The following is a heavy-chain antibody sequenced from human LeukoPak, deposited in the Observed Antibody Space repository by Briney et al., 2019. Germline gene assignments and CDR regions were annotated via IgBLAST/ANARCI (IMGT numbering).Heavy chain of an antibody. D-gene: IGHD4-23*01. V-gene: IGHV1-69-2*01. CDR3: ANLRGNLFDP. CDR1: GYTFTDYY. J-gene: IGHJ5*02. Sequence: ASVKVSCKVSGYTFTDYYMHWVQQAPGKGLEWMGLVDPEDGETIYAEKFQGRVTITADTSTDTAYMELSSLRSEDTAVYYCANLRGNLFDPSRQGDLVTVSS. CDR2: VDPEDGET.